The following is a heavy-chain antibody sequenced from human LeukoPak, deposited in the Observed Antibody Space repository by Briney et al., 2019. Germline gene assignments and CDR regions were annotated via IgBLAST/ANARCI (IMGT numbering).Heavy chain of an antibody. D-gene: IGHD3-9*01. J-gene: IGHJ4*02. CDR2: IRNKAYGGTA. V-gene: IGHV3-49*03. CDR3: TREKRYFDWFQADY. Sequence: GGSLRLSCTASGFTFSDYAMSWFRQAPGKGLEWVGFIRNKAYGGTAEYAASVKGRFTISRDDSKTIACLQMNSLTTEDTAVYYCTREKRYFDWFQADYWGQGTLVTVSS. CDR1: GFTFSDYA.